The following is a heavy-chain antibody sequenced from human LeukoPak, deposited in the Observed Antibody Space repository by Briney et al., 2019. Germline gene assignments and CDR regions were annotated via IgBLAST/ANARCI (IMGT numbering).Heavy chain of an antibody. CDR2: ISGSGGST. Sequence: QTGGSLRLSCAASGFTFSSSAMSWVRQAPGKGLEWVSAISGSGGSTYYSNSVKGRFTISRDNSKNTLYLQMNSLRAEDTAVYYCAKDEAGYSYGYNWFDPWGQGTLVTVSS. D-gene: IGHD5-18*01. J-gene: IGHJ5*02. CDR1: GFTFSSSA. V-gene: IGHV3-23*01. CDR3: AKDEAGYSYGYNWFDP.